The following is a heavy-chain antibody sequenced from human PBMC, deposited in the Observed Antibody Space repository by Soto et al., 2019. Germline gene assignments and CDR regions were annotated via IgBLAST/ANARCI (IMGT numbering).Heavy chain of an antibody. J-gene: IGHJ4*02. Sequence: QVLLVESGGGVVQPGMSLRLSCAASGFTFSKYGIQWVRQAPGKGLEWAGFIWYDGSSQYYADSVKGRFTISRDNSKNSVSLQMNCRRGADTAVYYYAGGAIASVFDCWGQGTLVSVSS. CDR3: AGGAIASVFDC. V-gene: IGHV3-33*01. CDR1: GFTFSKYG. CDR2: IWYDGSSQ.